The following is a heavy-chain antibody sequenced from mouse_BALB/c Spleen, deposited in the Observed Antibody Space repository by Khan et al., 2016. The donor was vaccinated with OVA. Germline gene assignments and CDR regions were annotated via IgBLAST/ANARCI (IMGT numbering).Heavy chain of an antibody. CDR1: GFSLTTYG. D-gene: IGHD2-4*01. Sequence: VELVESGPGLAAPSQSLSITCTISGFSLTTYGVHWVRQPPGKGLEWLAVIWSDGNTNYNSALKSRLTITKDNSKCQVFLKMNSLQTDDTAIYIFARQPYYHYNILDYWGQGTSVTGSS. V-gene: IGHV2-6-1*01. J-gene: IGHJ4*01. CDR3: ARQPYYHYNILDY. CDR2: IWSDGNT.